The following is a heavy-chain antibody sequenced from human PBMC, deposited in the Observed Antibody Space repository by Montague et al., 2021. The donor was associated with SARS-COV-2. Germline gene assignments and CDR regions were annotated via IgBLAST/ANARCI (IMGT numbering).Heavy chain of an antibody. D-gene: IGHD3-10*01. CDR1: GGSFTGYY. V-gene: IGHV4-34*01. J-gene: IGHJ4*02. CDR2: INHNGGT. CDR3: AREGSPDTRIRGGLHY. Sequence: SETLSLTCAVNGGSFTGYYWTWIRQPPGKGLEWIGEINHNGGTNYNPSLKSRVTMSVDRSKSQFSLTLNSVTAADTAVYYCAREGSPDTRIRGGLHYWGQGTLVTVSS.